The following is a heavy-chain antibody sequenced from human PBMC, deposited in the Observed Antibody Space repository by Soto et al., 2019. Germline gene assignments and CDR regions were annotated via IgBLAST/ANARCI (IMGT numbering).Heavy chain of an antibody. CDR3: ARYCSGGSCYGGDAFDI. D-gene: IGHD2-15*01. V-gene: IGHV3-66*01. CDR2: IYSGGST. Sequence: EVQLVESGGGLVQPGGSLRLSCAASGFTVSSNYMSWVRQAPGKGLEWVSVIYSGGSTYYADSVKGRFTISRDNAKNTLYLQMNSLSAEDTAGYYCARYCSGGSCYGGDAFDIWGRGTMVTVSS. J-gene: IGHJ3*02. CDR1: GFTVSSNY.